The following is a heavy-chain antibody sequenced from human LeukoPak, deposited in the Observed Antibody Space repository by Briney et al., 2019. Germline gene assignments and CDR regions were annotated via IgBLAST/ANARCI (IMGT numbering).Heavy chain of an antibody. D-gene: IGHD3-10*01. CDR3: ARVSSMVRGVNWFDP. J-gene: IGHJ5*02. CDR1: GYSISSGYY. Sequence: SETLSLTCTVSGYSISSGYYWGWIRQPPGKGLEWIGSIYHSGSTYYNPSLKSRVTISVDTSKNQFSLKLSSVTAADTAVYYRARVSSMVRGVNWFDPWGQGTLVTVSS. V-gene: IGHV4-38-2*02. CDR2: IYHSGST.